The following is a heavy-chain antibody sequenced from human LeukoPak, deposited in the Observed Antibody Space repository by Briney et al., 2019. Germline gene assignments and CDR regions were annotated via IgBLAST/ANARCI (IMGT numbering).Heavy chain of an antibody. J-gene: IGHJ4*02. CDR1: GYTFTSYA. D-gene: IGHD6-13*01. Sequence: ASVKVSCKASGYTFTSYAMHWVRQAPGQRLEWMGWINAGNGNTKYSQKFQGRVTITRDTSASTAYMELSSLRSEDTAVYYCARVNKQQLVGGYFDYWGQGTLVTVSS. V-gene: IGHV1-3*01. CDR2: INAGNGNT. CDR3: ARVNKQQLVGGYFDY.